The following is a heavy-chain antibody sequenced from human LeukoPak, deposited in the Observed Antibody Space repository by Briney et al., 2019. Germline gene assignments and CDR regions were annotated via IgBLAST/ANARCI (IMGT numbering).Heavy chain of an antibody. J-gene: IGHJ4*02. CDR1: GASITNSY. V-gene: IGHV4-4*09. CDR3: ANSYDGKIVPFDN. D-gene: IGHD4-23*01. Sequence: SETLSLTCTVSGASITNSYWNWVRQPPGKGLEWIGYIYSSGNTNYNPSLKSRVTISLDVSKNQFSLKLTSVTAADTAVYYCANSYDGKIVPFDNWGQGALVAVSS. CDR2: IYSSGNT.